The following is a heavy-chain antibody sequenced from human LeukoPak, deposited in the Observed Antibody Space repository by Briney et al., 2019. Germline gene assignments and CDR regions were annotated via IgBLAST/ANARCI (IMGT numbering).Heavy chain of an antibody. J-gene: IGHJ4*02. D-gene: IGHD6-19*01. V-gene: IGHV3-7*01. Sequence: GGSLRLSCVVSAFGFNTHAMSWVRQAPGKGLEWVANMKQDGSEKYYVDSVKGRFTISRDNAKNSLYLQMNSLRAEDTAVYYCARSLAGPSGYFDYWGRGTLVTVSS. CDR1: AFGFNTHA. CDR3: ARSLAGPSGYFDY. CDR2: MKQDGSEK.